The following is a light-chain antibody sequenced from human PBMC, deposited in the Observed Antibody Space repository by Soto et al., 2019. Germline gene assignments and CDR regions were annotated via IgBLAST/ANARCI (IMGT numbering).Light chain of an antibody. CDR3: QQYGSSPQT. CDR1: QSVSSSY. CDR2: GAS. V-gene: IGKV3-20*01. Sequence: EIVLTQSPGTLSLSPGERATLSCRASQSVSSSYLDWYQQKPGQAPRLLIYGASSRATGIPDRFRGSGSGPYFTLTISSLEPEDFAVYYCQQYGSSPQTFGQGTRLEIK. J-gene: IGKJ5*01.